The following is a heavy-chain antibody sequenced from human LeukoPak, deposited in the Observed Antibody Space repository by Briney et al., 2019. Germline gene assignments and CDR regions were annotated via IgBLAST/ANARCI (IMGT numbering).Heavy chain of an antibody. J-gene: IGHJ3*02. V-gene: IGHV4-4*02. Sequence: SETLSLTCAVSGGSISTTDWWSWVRQPPGRGLEWIGQIYHGGSTNYNPSLKSRVTISVDKSKNQFSLKLISLTAADTAVYYCARDGAATVAGYAFDIWGQGTMVTVSS. CDR1: GGSISTTDW. CDR3: ARDGAATVAGYAFDI. CDR2: IYHGGST. D-gene: IGHD6-19*01.